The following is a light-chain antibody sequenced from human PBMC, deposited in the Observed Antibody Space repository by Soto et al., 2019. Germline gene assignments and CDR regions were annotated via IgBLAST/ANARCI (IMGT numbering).Light chain of an antibody. CDR3: QQYNNLPRT. J-gene: IGKJ1*01. CDR1: QSVSSN. V-gene: IGKV3-15*01. Sequence: ELGMTQSQATLSASPGKGATLSWRASQSVSSNLAWYQQKPGQAPRLLIYGASTRATGIPARFSGSGSGTEFTLTISSLQSEDFAVYYCQQYNNLPRTFGQGTKVDIK. CDR2: GAS.